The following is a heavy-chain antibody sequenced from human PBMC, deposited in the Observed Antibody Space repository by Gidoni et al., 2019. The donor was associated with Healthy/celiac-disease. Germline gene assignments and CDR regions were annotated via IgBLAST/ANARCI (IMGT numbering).Heavy chain of an antibody. CDR2: INHSGST. D-gene: IGHD3-10*01. J-gene: IGHJ4*02. Sequence: QVQLQQWGAGLLKPSETLSLTCAVYGGSFCGSYWSWIRQPPGKGLEWIGKINHSGSTNYNPSLKSRVTISVDTSKNQFSLKLSSVTAADTAVYYCARGRKEARGEGGGPYWGQGTLVTVSS. CDR3: ARGRKEARGEGGGPY. CDR1: GGSFCGSY. V-gene: IGHV4-34*01.